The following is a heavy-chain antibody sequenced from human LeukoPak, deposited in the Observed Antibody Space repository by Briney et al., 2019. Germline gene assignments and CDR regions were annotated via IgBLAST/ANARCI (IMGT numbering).Heavy chain of an antibody. D-gene: IGHD1-14*01. CDR2: ISGSGGTA. Sequence: GGSLRLSCAASGFTFNNYAMNWVRQAPGKGLEWVSVISGSGGTAYYADSVKGRFTISRDSSKNTLYLQMNSLRAEDTAVYYCAKVSGGGLYYDGMDVWGQGTTVTVSS. V-gene: IGHV3-23*01. CDR1: GFTFNNYA. CDR3: AKVSGGGLYYDGMDV. J-gene: IGHJ6*02.